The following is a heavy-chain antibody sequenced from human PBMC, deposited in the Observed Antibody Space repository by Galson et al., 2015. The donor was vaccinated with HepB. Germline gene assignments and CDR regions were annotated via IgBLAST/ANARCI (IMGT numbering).Heavy chain of an antibody. D-gene: IGHD2-15*01. Sequence: SLRLSCAASGFTFSSYAMHWVHQAPGKGLAYVSAINTNGGSTNYASSVKGRFTISRDNSKNTLYLQMGSLRAEGMAVYYCARLYCSGGSCYFDYWGQGTLVTVSS. CDR2: INTNGGST. CDR1: GFTFSSYA. CDR3: ARLYCSGGSCYFDY. J-gene: IGHJ4*02. V-gene: IGHV3-64*01.